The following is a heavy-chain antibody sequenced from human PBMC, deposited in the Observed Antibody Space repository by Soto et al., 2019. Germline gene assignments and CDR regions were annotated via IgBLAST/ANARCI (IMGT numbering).Heavy chain of an antibody. CDR1: GFTFSSYA. V-gene: IGHV3-23*01. CDR3: AKSRGSGSYFNPSDALDF. Sequence: EVQLLDSGGGLVQPGGSLRLSCAASGFTFSSYAMSWVRQAPGKGLEWVSSISGSGGGTYYADSVKGRFTISRDNSKNTLSLQMTRLTAEDTAVYYCAKSRGSGSYFNPSDALDFWCQWTMVTLSS. J-gene: IGHJ3*01. D-gene: IGHD3-10*01. CDR2: ISGSGGGT.